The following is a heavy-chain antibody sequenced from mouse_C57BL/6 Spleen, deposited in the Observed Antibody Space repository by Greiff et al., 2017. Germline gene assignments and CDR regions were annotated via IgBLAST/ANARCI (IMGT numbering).Heavy chain of an antibody. CDR2: IRLKSDNYAT. CDR3: AGYYYSSNDFAY. D-gene: IGHD1-1*01. CDR1: GFTFSNYW. Sequence: EVQLVESGGGLVQPGGSMKLSCVASGFTFSNYWMNWVRQSPEKGLEWVAQIRLKSDNYATHYAESVKGRFTISRDDSKSSVYLKISSLRAEDTGIYYCAGYYYSSNDFAYWGKGTMVTVSA. V-gene: IGHV6-3*01. J-gene: IGHJ3*01.